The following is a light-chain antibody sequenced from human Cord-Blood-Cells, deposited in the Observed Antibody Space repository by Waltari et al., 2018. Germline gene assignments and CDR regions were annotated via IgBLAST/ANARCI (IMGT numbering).Light chain of an antibody. CDR1: SSDVGGYNY. V-gene: IGLV2-11*01. J-gene: IGLJ1*01. Sequence: QSALTQPRSVSGSPGQSVTISCTGTSSDVGGYNYVSWDQQNQGKAPKLMIYDVSKRPSGVPDRFSGSKSGNTASLTISGLQAEDEADYYCCSYAGSYTYVFGTGTKVTVL. CDR3: CSYAGSYTYV. CDR2: DVS.